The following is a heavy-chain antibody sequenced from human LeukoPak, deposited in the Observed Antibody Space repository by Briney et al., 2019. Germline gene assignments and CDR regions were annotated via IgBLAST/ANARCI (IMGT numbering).Heavy chain of an antibody. CDR1: RYSFTNYW. D-gene: IGHD5-18*01. Sequence: PGESLKISCKGSRYSFTNYWIGWVRQMPGKGLEWMGIIYPGDSDTRYSPSFQGQVTISADKSISTAYLEWSSLKASDTAMYYCARDGATAMVYFDYWGQGTLVTVSS. V-gene: IGHV5-51*01. CDR2: IYPGDSDT. CDR3: ARDGATAMVYFDY. J-gene: IGHJ4*02.